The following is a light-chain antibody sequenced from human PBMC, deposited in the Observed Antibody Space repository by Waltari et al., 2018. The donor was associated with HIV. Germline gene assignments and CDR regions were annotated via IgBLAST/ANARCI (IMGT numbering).Light chain of an antibody. Sequence: QSVLTQPASVSGSPGQSITVSCTGTSSDVGGYNFVSWYQQHPGKAPKLIIFAVFKRPAGVSERFSGSRSGNTASLTVSGLQAEDEADYYCCSYAGSRTWVFGGGTALTVL. CDR1: SSDVGGYNF. CDR3: CSYAGSRTWV. CDR2: AVF. V-gene: IGLV2-23*02. J-gene: IGLJ3*02.